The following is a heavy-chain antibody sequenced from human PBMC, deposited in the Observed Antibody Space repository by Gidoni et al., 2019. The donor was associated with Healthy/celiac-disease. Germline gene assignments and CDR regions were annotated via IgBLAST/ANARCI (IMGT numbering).Heavy chain of an antibody. CDR1: GFSFSRYA. D-gene: IGHD6-19*01. Sequence: EVQLVDSGGGLVQPGGPLRLSCAASGFSFSRYAMSWVRQAPGKGLEWVSAISGSGGSTYYAYSVKGRFTISRDNSKNTLYLQMNSLRAEDTAVYYCAKALGKWLVSGYYGMDVWGQGTTVTVSS. CDR3: AKALGKWLVSGYYGMDV. V-gene: IGHV3-23*04. CDR2: ISGSGGST. J-gene: IGHJ6*02.